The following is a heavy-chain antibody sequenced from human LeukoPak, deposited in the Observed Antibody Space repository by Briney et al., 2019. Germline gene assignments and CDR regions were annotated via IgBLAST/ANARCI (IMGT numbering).Heavy chain of an antibody. V-gene: IGHV3-66*01. CDR1: GFTVSSNY. CDR2: IYSGGST. CDR3: AKDSNSGYDPNYYYGMDV. J-gene: IGHJ6*02. D-gene: IGHD5-12*01. Sequence: GGSLRLSCAASGFTVSSNYMSWVRQAPGKGLEWVSVIYSGGSTYYADSVKGRFTISRDNSKNTLYLQMNSLRAEDTAVYYCAKDSNSGYDPNYYYGMDVWGQGTTVTVSS.